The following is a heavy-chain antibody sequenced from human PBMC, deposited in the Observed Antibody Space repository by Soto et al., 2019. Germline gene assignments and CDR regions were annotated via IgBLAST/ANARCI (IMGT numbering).Heavy chain of an antibody. Sequence: GGSLRLSCAASGFTFSSYWMSWVRQAPGKGLEWVANIKQDGSEKYYVDSVKGRFTISRDNAKNSLYLQMNSLRAEDTAVYYCARDKEYYYGSGSYLTLYNWFDPWGQGTLVTVSS. V-gene: IGHV3-7*01. CDR3: ARDKEYYYGSGSYLTLYNWFDP. CDR1: GFTFSSYW. J-gene: IGHJ5*02. D-gene: IGHD3-10*01. CDR2: IKQDGSEK.